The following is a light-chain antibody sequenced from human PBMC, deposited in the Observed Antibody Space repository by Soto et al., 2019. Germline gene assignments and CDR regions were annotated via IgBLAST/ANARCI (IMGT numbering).Light chain of an antibody. CDR2: GAS. CDR1: QSVSSNY. V-gene: IGKV3-20*01. J-gene: IGKJ2*01. Sequence: EIVLTQFPGTLSLSPGERATLSCRASQSVSSNYLAWYQQKPGQAPRLLIYGASTRATGIPDRFSGSGSGTDFALTISRLETEDSAVYYCQQYGGSPPYTFGQGTQVEI. CDR3: QQYGGSPPYT.